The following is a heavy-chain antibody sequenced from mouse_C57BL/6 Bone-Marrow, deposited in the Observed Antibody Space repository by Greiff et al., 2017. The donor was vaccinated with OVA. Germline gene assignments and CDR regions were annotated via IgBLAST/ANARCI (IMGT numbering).Heavy chain of an antibody. CDR1: GFTFSSYA. Sequence: EVKLVESGAGLVKPGGSLKLSCAASGFTFSSYAMSWVRQTPEKKLEWVAYISSGGDYIYYADTVKGRFTISRDNARNTLYLQMSSLKSEDTAMYYCTRLLDAMDYWGQGTSVTVSS. CDR3: TRLLDAMDY. J-gene: IGHJ4*01. V-gene: IGHV5-9-1*02. CDR2: ISSGGDYI. D-gene: IGHD2-1*01.